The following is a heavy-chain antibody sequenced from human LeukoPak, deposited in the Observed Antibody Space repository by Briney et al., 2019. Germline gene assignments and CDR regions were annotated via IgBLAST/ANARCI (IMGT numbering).Heavy chain of an antibody. D-gene: IGHD1-20*01. CDR3: ARVKIYNWNVAYFDY. CDR1: GSTFTSYD. Sequence: ASVKVSCKASGSTFTSYDINWVRQATGQGLEWMGWMNPNSGNTGYAQKFQGRVTMTRNTSISTAYMELSSLRSEDTAVYYCARVKIYNWNVAYFDYWGQGTLVTVSS. CDR2: MNPNSGNT. V-gene: IGHV1-8*01. J-gene: IGHJ4*02.